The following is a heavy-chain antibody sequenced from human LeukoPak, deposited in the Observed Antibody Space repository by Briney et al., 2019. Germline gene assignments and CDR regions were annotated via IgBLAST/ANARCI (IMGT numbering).Heavy chain of an antibody. D-gene: IGHD5-18*01. Sequence: SETLSLTCTVSGGSISSYYWSWIRQPPGKGLEWIGYIYYSGSTNYNTSLKSRVTISVDTSKNQFSLKLSSVTAADTAVYYCARHMGLGYSYGYPYFDYWGQGTLVTVSS. V-gene: IGHV4-59*08. CDR1: GGSISSYY. CDR3: ARHMGLGYSYGYPYFDY. CDR2: IYYSGST. J-gene: IGHJ4*02.